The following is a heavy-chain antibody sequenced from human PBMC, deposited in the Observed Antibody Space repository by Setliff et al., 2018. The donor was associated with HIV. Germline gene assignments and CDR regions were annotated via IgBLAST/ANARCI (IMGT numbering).Heavy chain of an antibody. V-gene: IGHV3-33*01. CDR1: GFPFSVHG. J-gene: IGHJ4*03. CDR3: ARGQFRLRPDSLDL. D-gene: IGHD2-21*01. CDR2: IWYDGGTK. Sequence: GGSLRLSCEASGFPFSVHGMHWVRQSPGKGLEWLAVIWYDGGTKYYADSLQGRFTISGDDSKNSVYLQMNTLGAEDTAVYYCARGQFRLRPDSLDLWGQGTLVTVSS.